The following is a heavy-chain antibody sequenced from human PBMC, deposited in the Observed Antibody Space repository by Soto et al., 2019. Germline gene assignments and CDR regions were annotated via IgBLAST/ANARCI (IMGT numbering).Heavy chain of an antibody. D-gene: IGHD3-22*01. CDR1: GGTFSSYA. CDR2: IIPIFGTA. J-gene: IGHJ4*02. Sequence: SVKVSCKASGGTFSSYAISWVRQAPGQGLEWMGGIIPIFGTANYAQKFQGRVTITADESTSTAYMELSSLRSEDTAVYYCARDGHGSGYYITESFDYWGQGTLVTVSS. CDR3: ARDGHGSGYYITESFDY. V-gene: IGHV1-69*13.